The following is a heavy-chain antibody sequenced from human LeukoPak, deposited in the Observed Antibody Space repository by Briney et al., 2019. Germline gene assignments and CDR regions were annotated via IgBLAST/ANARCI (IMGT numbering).Heavy chain of an antibody. CDR2: ISGSNAVS. D-gene: IGHD3-3*02. CDR1: GFTFSDHA. CDR3: AKDIYGDS. J-gene: IGHJ4*02. V-gene: IGHV3-23*01. Sequence: PGGSLRLSCVASGFTFSDHAMTWDRQLPGKGLEWVSSISGSNAVSWYADSVKGRFTISRDNYKNTVFLQMNSLRAGDTAVYYCAKDIYGDSWGQGTLVTVSS.